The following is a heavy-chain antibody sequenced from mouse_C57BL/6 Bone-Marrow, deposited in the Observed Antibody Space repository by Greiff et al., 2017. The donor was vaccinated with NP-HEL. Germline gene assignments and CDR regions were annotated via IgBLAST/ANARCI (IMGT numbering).Heavy chain of an antibody. Sequence: GGGLVQPKGSLKLSCAASGFSFNTYAMNWVRQAPGKGLEWVARIRSKSNNYATYYADSVKDRFTISRDDSESMLYLQMNNLKTEDTAMYYCVRHQAQGFAYWGQGTLVTVSA. CDR2: IRSKSNNYAT. J-gene: IGHJ3*01. CDR3: VRHQAQGFAY. V-gene: IGHV10-1*01. CDR1: GFSFNTYA.